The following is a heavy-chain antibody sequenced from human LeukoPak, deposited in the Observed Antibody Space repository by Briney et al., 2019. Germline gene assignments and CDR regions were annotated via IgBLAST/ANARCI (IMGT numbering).Heavy chain of an antibody. Sequence: ASVKLSCKASGYTFTSYGISWVRQAPGQGLEWMGWISAYNGNTNYAQKLQGRVTMTTDTSTSTAYMELRSLRSDDTAVYYCARRRVGATYFDYWGQGTLVTVSS. CDR1: GYTFTSYG. CDR2: ISAYNGNT. CDR3: ARRRVGATYFDY. J-gene: IGHJ4*02. V-gene: IGHV1-18*01. D-gene: IGHD1-26*01.